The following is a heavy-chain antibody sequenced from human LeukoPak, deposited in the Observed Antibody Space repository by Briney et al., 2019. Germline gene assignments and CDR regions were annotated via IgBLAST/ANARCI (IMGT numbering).Heavy chain of an antibody. V-gene: IGHV2-5*01. CDR2: IYWKDDK. D-gene: IGHD4-23*01. CDR3: THTVDYGGNPNDY. Sequence: SGPTLVKPTQTLTLTCTFSGFSLSSGVVGVGWIRQPPGKALEWLALIYWKDDKRYSPSLKNRLTITKDTSENQVVLTLTNMEPVDTATYYCTHTVDYGGNPNDYWGQGTLVTVSS. J-gene: IGHJ4*02. CDR1: GFSLSSGVVG.